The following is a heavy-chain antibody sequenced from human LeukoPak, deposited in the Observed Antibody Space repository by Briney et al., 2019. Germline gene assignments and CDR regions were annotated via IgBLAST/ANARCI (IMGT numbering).Heavy chain of an antibody. CDR1: GFTFSSYS. J-gene: IGHJ4*02. D-gene: IGHD2-2*01. Sequence: PGGSLRLSCAASGFTFSSYSMNGVRQAPGKGLEWVSYISSSSSTIYYADSVKGRFTISRDNAKNSLYLQMNSLRAEDTAVYYCARAQYQLLSVGGEFDYWGQGTLVTVSS. CDR3: ARAQYQLLSVGGEFDY. CDR2: ISSSSSTI. V-gene: IGHV3-48*01.